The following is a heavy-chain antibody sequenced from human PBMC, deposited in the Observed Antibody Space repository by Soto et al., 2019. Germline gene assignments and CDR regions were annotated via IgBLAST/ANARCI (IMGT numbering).Heavy chain of an antibody. D-gene: IGHD3-22*01. CDR3: ARDGRLYDSSGYSLDDNDAFDI. J-gene: IGHJ3*02. V-gene: IGHV3-33*01. Sequence: PGGSLRLSCAASGFTFSSYGMHWVRQAPGKGLEWVAVIWYDGSNKYYADSVKGRFTISRDNSKNTLYLQMNSLRAEDTAVYYCARDGRLYDSSGYSLDDNDAFDIWGQGTMVTVSS. CDR1: GFTFSSYG. CDR2: IWYDGSNK.